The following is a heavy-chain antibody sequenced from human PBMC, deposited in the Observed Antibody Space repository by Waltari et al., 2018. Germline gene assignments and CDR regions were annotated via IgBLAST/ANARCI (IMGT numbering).Heavy chain of an antibody. Sequence: AVSGDSMNYWWSWVRQPPGKGLEWIGQGLGSGRTNYNPSFASRVTISLDTSTHQFALKMTSATAADTALYYCARDRGRGLYLDTWGQGILVTVSP. CDR2: GLGSGRT. J-gene: IGHJ4*02. V-gene: IGHV4-4*02. CDR3: ARDRGRGLYLDT. D-gene: IGHD2-15*01. CDR1: GDSMNYW.